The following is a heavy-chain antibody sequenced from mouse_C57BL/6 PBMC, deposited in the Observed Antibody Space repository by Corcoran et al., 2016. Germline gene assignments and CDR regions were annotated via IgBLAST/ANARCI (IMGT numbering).Heavy chain of an antibody. J-gene: IGHJ2*01. CDR1: GYTFTSYW. D-gene: IGHD2-1*01. V-gene: IGHV1-52*01. CDR2: IDPSDSET. CDR3: ARGNYEYYFDY. Sequence: QVQLQQPGAELVRPGSSVKLSCKASGYTFTSYWMHWVKQRPIQGLEWIGNIDPSDSETHYNQKFKDKATLTVDKSSSTAYMQLSSLTSEDYAVYYCARGNYEYYFDYWGQGTTLTVSS.